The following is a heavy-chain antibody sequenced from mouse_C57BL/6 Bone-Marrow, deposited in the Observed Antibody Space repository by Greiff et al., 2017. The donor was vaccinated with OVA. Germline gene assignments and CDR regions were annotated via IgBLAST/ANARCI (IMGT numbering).Heavy chain of an antibody. CDR2: ISSGSSTI. CDR3: ARTAY. V-gene: IGHV5-17*01. CDR1: GFTFSDYG. Sequence: EVQLVESGGGLVKPGGSLKLSCAASGFTFSDYGMHWVRQAPEKGLEWVAYISSGSSTIYYADTVKGRFTISRDNAKNTLCLQMTSLRSEDTAMYYCARTAYWGQGTLVTVSA. J-gene: IGHJ3*01.